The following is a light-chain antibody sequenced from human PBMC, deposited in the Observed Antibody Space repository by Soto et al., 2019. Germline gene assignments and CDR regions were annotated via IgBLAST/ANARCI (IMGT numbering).Light chain of an antibody. V-gene: IGKV3-15*01. J-gene: IGKJ4*01. CDR3: QQYNFWPPLT. Sequence: EIVMTQSPATLSVSPGERATLSCRASQSVNSNLAWYRQKPGQAPRLLISDASTRATGVPARFGGSVSGTEFTLTISSLQSEDSGIYYCQQYNFWPPLTFGGGTKVEIK. CDR1: QSVNSN. CDR2: DAS.